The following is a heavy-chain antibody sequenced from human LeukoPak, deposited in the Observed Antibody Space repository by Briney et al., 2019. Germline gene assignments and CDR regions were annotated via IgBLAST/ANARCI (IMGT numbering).Heavy chain of an antibody. Sequence: ASVKVSCKASGYTFTGYYMHWVRQAPGQGLEWMGWINPNSGGTNYAQKFQGWVTMTRGTSISTAYMELSRLRSDDTAVYYCARRGSSSSPYYYGMDVWGQGTTVTVSS. D-gene: IGHD6-6*01. CDR2: INPNSGGT. V-gene: IGHV1-2*04. CDR3: ARRGSSSSPYYYGMDV. CDR1: GYTFTGYY. J-gene: IGHJ6*02.